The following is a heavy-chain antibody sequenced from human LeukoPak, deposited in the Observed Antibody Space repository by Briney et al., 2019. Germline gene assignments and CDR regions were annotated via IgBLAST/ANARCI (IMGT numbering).Heavy chain of an antibody. CDR3: AVIGDDRIAVP. Sequence: GGSLRLSCAASGFTFSRYSMNWVRQAPGKGLEWVSSVSTSSNNIYYADSVKGRFTISRDNAKNSVYLQMNSLRAEDTAVYYCAVIGDDRIAVPWGQGTLVTVSS. D-gene: IGHD6-19*01. V-gene: IGHV3-21*01. J-gene: IGHJ5*02. CDR1: GFTFSRYS. CDR2: VSTSSNNI.